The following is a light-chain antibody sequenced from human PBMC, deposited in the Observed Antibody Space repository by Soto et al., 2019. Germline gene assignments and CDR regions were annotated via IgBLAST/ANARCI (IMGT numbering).Light chain of an antibody. CDR2: DAS. V-gene: IGKV3-20*01. CDR1: QSVSRY. Sequence: EIVLTQSPATLSLSPGERATLSCRASQSVSRYLAWYQQKPGQAPRLLIYDASSRATGIPDRFSGSGSGTDFTLTITRLEPEDFAVYYCQQYGSLPRTFGQGTKLEIK. CDR3: QQYGSLPRT. J-gene: IGKJ2*02.